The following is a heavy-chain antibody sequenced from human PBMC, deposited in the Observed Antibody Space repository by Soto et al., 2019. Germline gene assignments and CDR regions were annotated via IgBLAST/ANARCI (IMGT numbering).Heavy chain of an antibody. CDR1: GFTFDDYA. CDR3: AKGGQLLSEGGGY. D-gene: IGHD2-2*01. CDR2: ISWNGGSI. V-gene: IGHV3-9*01. Sequence: EVQLVESGGGLVQPGRSLRLSCAASGFTFDDYAMHWVRQAPGKGLEWVSGISWNGGSIGYADSVKGRFTISRDNAKNSLYLQMNSLRAEDTALYYCAKGGQLLSEGGGYWGQGTLVTVSS. J-gene: IGHJ4*02.